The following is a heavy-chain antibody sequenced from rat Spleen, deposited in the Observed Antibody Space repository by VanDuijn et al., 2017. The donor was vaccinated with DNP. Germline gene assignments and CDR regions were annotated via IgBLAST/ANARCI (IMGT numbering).Heavy chain of an antibody. CDR2: ISPSASRT. D-gene: IGHD1-10*01. Sequence: EVQLVESGGGLVQPGRSLKLSCVASGFTFSKYGMAWVRQAPTKGLEWVASISPSASRTYYLDSVKGRFTISRDDAKSTLYLQMDSLRSEDTATYYCASLNNYNWFAYWGQGTLVTVSS. CDR3: ASLNNYNWFAY. V-gene: IGHV5S13*01. CDR1: GFTFSKYG. J-gene: IGHJ3*01.